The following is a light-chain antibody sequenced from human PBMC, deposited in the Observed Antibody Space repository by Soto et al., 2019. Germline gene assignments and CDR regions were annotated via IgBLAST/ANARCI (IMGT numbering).Light chain of an antibody. CDR2: GVS. CDR3: QQYGSSPIFT. V-gene: IGKV3-20*01. J-gene: IGKJ3*01. CDR1: QSVSSSY. Sequence: EIVLTQSPGTLSLSPGERATLSCRASQSVSSSYLACYKQTPGQAPRLLSYGVSRRAPGIPDWFSGSGSVTDFTLIISRLESEDCAVYYCQQYGSSPIFTFVPGTKVDIK.